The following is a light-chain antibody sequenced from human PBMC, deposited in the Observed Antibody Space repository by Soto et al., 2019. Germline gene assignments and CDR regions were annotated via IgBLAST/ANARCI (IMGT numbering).Light chain of an antibody. V-gene: IGKV1-27*01. CDR3: QKYNSAPRT. J-gene: IGKJ1*01. CDR2: EVS. Sequence: DIQMTQSPSSLSASVGDRVTITCRASQDISHYLAWYQQKPGNVPKLLIYEVSTLQLGVPSRFIGSGSGTDFTLTISSLQPEDVATYYCQKYNSAPRTFGQGTKGDIK. CDR1: QDISHY.